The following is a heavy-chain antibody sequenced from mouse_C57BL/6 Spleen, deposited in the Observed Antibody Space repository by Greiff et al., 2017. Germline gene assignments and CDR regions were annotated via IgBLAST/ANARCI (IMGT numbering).Heavy chain of an antibody. CDR3: TRDSANWDFDY. Sequence: EVKLMESGEGLVKPGGSLKLSCAASGFTFSSYAMSWVRQTPEKRLEWVAYISSGGDYIYYADTVKGRFTISRDNARNTLYLQMSSLKSEDTAMXYCTRDSANWDFDYWGQGTTLTVSS. V-gene: IGHV5-9-1*02. CDR2: ISSGGDYI. D-gene: IGHD4-1*01. CDR1: GFTFSSYA. J-gene: IGHJ2*01.